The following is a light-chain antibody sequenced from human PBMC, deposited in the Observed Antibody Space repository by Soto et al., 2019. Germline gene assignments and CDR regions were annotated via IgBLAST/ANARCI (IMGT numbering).Light chain of an antibody. CDR1: SSDVGNYNL. Sequence: QSALTQPASVSGSPGQSITISCTGTSSDVGNYNLVSWYQQHPGKAPKLIIYEVSERPSGVSNRFSGSKSGNTASLTISGLRAEEEANYYCCSYAGTNIVFGGGTKLTVL. CDR2: EVS. CDR3: CSYAGTNIV. V-gene: IGLV2-23*02. J-gene: IGLJ3*02.